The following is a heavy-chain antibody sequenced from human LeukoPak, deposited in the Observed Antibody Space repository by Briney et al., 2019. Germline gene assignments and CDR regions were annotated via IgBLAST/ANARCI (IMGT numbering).Heavy chain of an antibody. V-gene: IGHV1-24*01. CDR3: ATGIQLSPAASFYFDY. CDR2: FDPGAGET. Sequence: ASVKVSCKVSGYTLSKLSMHWVRQAPGKGLEWMGGFDPGAGETIYAQRFQGRLTVTKDIFTDTANTELSSLRSEDTAVYYCATGIQLSPAASFYFDYWGQGTLVTVSP. CDR1: GYTLSKLS. J-gene: IGHJ4*02. D-gene: IGHD5-18*01.